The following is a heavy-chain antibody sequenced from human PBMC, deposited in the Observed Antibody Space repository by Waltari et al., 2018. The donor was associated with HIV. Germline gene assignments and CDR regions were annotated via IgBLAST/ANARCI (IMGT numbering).Heavy chain of an antibody. D-gene: IGHD2-15*01. CDR3: ARGRKGYLGIEDFDS. CDR1: AVPFHLCVYS. V-gene: IGHV4-31*11. Sequence: QVQLQESGPGPLRPSQTLALPCAVSAVPFHLCVYSWSWVRHPPETGLQWIGHIYNNGNTYYNPSLQSRVTISLDTSQHQFSLTLSSVTAADNAVYYCARGRKGYLGIEDFDSWGQGTLVTVSS. J-gene: IGHJ4*02. CDR2: IYNNGNT.